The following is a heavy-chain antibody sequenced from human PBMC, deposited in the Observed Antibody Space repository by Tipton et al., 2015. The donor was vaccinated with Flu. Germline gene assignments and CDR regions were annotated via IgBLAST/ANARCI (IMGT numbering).Heavy chain of an antibody. D-gene: IGHD7-27*01. V-gene: IGHV4-38-2*01. CDR1: GYSISSGYY. CDR3: ARHPSSLGAFDI. CDR2: IYHSGST. J-gene: IGHJ3*02. Sequence: ETLSLTCAVSGYSISSGYYWGWIRQPPGKGLGWIGSIYHSGSTYYNPSLKSRVTISVDTSKNQFSLKLSSVTAADTAVYYCARHPSSLGAFDIWGQGTMVTVSS.